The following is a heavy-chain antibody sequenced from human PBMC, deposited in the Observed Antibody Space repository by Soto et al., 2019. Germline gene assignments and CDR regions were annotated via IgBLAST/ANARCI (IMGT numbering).Heavy chain of an antibody. CDR1: VDTFTGYY. D-gene: IGHD1-26*01. Sequence: ASVKVSCKASVDTFTGYYVHWVRQAPGQGLEWMGWINPNSGDTYLAQRFQGRVTMNRDTSIGTAYMELRGLTSDDTAEYYCAKGGAIVAAGTRVYLYNAMDVWGQGTMVTVSS. CDR2: INPNSGDT. J-gene: IGHJ6*02. CDR3: AKGGAIVAAGTRVYLYNAMDV. V-gene: IGHV1-2*02.